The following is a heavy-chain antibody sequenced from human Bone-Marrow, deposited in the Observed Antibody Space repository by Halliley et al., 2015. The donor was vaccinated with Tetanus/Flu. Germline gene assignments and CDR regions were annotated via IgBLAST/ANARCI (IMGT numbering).Heavy chain of an antibody. CDR1: GFTFSNYH. CDR2: IWYDGSNS. Sequence: SLRLSCTASGFTFSNYHIHWVRQAPGKGLEWVGVIWYDGSNSYYADSIKGRFTISRDNSKNILYLQMNSLRAEDTALYYCATLTEFDYWGQGTLVSVSS. D-gene: IGHD3-9*01. V-gene: IGHV3-33*01. CDR3: ATLTEFDY. J-gene: IGHJ4*02.